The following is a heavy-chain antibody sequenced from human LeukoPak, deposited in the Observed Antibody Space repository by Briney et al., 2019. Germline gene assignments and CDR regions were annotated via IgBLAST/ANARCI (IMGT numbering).Heavy chain of an antibody. CDR2: IRYDGSDK. D-gene: IGHD2/OR15-2a*01. J-gene: IGHJ4*02. CDR1: GFTFSSYG. Sequence: GGSLPLSCAASGFTFSSYGMHWVRQAPGKGLEWVAFIRYDGSDKLYADSVKGRFTISRDNSKNTLYLQMNSLRVEDTAVYYCRDPFDYWGQGTLVTVSS. CDR3: RDPFDY. V-gene: IGHV3-30*02.